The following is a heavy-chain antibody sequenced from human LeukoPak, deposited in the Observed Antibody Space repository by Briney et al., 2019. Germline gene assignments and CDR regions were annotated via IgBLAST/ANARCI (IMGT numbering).Heavy chain of an antibody. CDR2: INPKSGGT. Sequence: ASVTVSFTSSAYTFTVYYMHWVRQAPGQGLEWMGWINPKSGGTNYAQKFQGRVTMTRDTSITTAYMELSRLRSDDMAVYYCASGVNDYGDFYFDYWGQGTLVTVSS. CDR1: AYTFTVYY. J-gene: IGHJ4*02. V-gene: IGHV1-2*02. D-gene: IGHD4-17*01. CDR3: ASGVNDYGDFYFDY.